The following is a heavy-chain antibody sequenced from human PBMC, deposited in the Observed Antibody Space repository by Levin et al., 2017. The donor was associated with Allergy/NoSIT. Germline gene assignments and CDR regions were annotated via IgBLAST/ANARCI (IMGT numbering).Heavy chain of an antibody. D-gene: IGHD1-26*01. J-gene: IGHJ4*02. Sequence: PGGSLRLSCAASGFTFSKAWMSWVRQAPGKGLEWVGRIKSKTDGGTSDYAAPVKGRFTMSTDDSINTLYLEMNSLQTEDTAVYYCTTVLVGSAHFDYWGQGTLVTVSS. CDR3: TTVLVGSAHFDY. CDR2: IKSKTDGGTS. V-gene: IGHV3-15*01. CDR1: GFTFSKAW.